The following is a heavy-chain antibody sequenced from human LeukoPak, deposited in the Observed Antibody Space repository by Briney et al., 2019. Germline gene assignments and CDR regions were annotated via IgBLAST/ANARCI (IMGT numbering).Heavy chain of an antibody. Sequence: GGSLRLSCAAPGFTFSSHWMSWVRQAPGKGPAWVAKIKQDGSEKYYVDSVKGRFTISRDNAKNSLYLQMNSLRAEDTAVYYCACGYSYGPFDYWGQGTLVTVSS. V-gene: IGHV3-7*01. J-gene: IGHJ4*02. CDR3: ACGYSYGPFDY. CDR2: IKQDGSEK. D-gene: IGHD5-18*01. CDR1: GFTFSSHW.